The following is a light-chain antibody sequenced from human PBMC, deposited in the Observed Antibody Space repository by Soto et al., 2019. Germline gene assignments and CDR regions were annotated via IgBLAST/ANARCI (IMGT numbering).Light chain of an antibody. Sequence: EIVLTQSPATLSLCPGERARLSCRASQSVSSNVAWYQQKPGQAPRLLIFDASKRATGIPARFRGSGSGTDFTLSISSLEPEDFAVYYCQQRTDRPPWTFGQGTKVDIK. CDR3: QQRTDRPPWT. J-gene: IGKJ1*01. CDR1: QSVSSN. CDR2: DAS. V-gene: IGKV3-11*01.